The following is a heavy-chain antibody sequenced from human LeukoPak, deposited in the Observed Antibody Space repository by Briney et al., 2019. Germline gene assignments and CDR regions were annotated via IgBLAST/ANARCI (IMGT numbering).Heavy chain of an antibody. J-gene: IGHJ4*02. CDR3: AKDPAQYDSGAYCMDY. CDR2: INPNSGGT. V-gene: IGHV1-2*06. Sequence: GASVKVSCKASGYTFTGYYMHWVRQAPGQGLEWMGRINPNSGGTNYAQKFQGRVTMTRDTSISTAYMELSRLRSDDTAVYYCAKDPAQYDSGAYCMDYWGQGTLVTVSS. CDR1: GYTFTGYY. D-gene: IGHD3-22*01.